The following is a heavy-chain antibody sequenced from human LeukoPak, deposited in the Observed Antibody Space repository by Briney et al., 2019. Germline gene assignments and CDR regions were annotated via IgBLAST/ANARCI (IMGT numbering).Heavy chain of an antibody. J-gene: IGHJ4*02. CDR3: ARVGVPTMVRGVMVPFDY. CDR2: ISAYNGNT. V-gene: IGHV1-18*01. CDR1: GYTFTSYG. D-gene: IGHD3-10*01. Sequence: ASVKVSCKASGYTFTSYGISWVRQAPGQGLEWMGWISAYNGNTNYAQKLQGRVTMTTDTSTSTAYMELRSLRSDDTAVYYCARVGVPTMVRGVMVPFDYWGQGTLVTVSS.